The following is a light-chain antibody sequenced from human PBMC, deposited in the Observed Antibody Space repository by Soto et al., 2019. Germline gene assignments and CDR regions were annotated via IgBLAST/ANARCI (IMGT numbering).Light chain of an antibody. CDR1: SSDVGGYNY. J-gene: IGLJ3*02. Sequence: QSALTQPASVSGSPGQSITISCTGTSSDVGGYNYVSWYQQHPGKAPKLMIYDVSNRPSGVSNRFSGPKSGNTASLTISGLQAEDEADYYCSSYTSSSTSWVFGGGTKVTVL. V-gene: IGLV2-14*01. CDR2: DVS. CDR3: SSYTSSSTSWV.